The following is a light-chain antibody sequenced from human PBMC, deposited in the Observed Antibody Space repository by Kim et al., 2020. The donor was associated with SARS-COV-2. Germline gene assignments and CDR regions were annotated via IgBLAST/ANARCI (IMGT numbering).Light chain of an antibody. CDR2: QDS. Sequence: YELTQPPSVSVSSGQTASITCSGNKLGDKYVCWYQQKPGQSPMLVIYQDSKRPSGIPERFSGSNSGNTATLTISGTQAMDEADYYCQAWDSSTVLFGGGTQLTVL. CDR1: KLGDKY. CDR3: QAWDSSTVL. V-gene: IGLV3-1*01. J-gene: IGLJ2*01.